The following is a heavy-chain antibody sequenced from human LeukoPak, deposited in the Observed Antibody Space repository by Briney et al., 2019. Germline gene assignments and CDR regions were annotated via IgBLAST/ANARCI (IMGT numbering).Heavy chain of an antibody. CDR2: ISGSGGST. J-gene: IGHJ4*02. V-gene: IGHV3-23*01. Sequence: GGSLRLSCAASGFTFSSYAMSWVRQAPGKGLEWVSGISGSGGSTYYADPVKGRLTISRDNSKNTLYLQMNSLRAEDTAVYYCAKSFSGWANFDNWGRGTLVTVSS. CDR3: AKSFSGWANFDN. CDR1: GFTFSSYA. D-gene: IGHD6-19*01.